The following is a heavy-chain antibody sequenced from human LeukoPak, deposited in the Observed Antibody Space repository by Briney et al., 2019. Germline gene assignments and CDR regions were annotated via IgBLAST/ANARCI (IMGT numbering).Heavy chain of an antibody. V-gene: IGHV3-23*01. CDR1: GFTFSSYA. CDR2: ISGSGGST. CDR3: ARGPAGHDYGGNSGDY. D-gene: IGHD4-23*01. J-gene: IGHJ4*02. Sequence: GGSLRLSCAASGFTFSSYAMSWVRQAPGKGLEWVSAISGSGGSTYYADSVKGRFTISRDNAKNSLYLQMNSLRAEDTAVYYCARGPAGHDYGGNSGDYWGQGTLVTVSS.